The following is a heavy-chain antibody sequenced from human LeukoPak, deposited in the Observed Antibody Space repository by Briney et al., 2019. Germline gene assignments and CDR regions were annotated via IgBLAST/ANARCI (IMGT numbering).Heavy chain of an antibody. CDR1: GGSISSSSYY. CDR3: VRLYGSGSYYLGYYYYMDV. J-gene: IGHJ6*03. D-gene: IGHD3-10*01. V-gene: IGHV4-39*01. Sequence: SETLSLTCTVSGGSISSSSYYWGWIRQPPGKGLEWIGSIYYSGSTYYNPSLKSRVTISVDTSKNQFSLKLSSVTAADTAVYYCVRLYGSGSYYLGYYYYMDVWGKGTTVTVSS. CDR2: IYYSGST.